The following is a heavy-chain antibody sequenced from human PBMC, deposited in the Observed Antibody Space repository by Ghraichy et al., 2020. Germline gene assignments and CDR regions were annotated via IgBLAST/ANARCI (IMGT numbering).Heavy chain of an antibody. CDR3: ARGGWAWELVDAFDI. D-gene: IGHD1-26*01. Sequence: GGSLRLSCAASGFTFSSYSMNWVRQAPGKGLEWVSYISSSSSTIYYADSVKGRFTISRDNAKNSLYLQMNSLRDEDTAVYYCARGGWAWELVDAFDIWGQGTMVTVSS. J-gene: IGHJ3*02. CDR2: ISSSSSTI. V-gene: IGHV3-48*02. CDR1: GFTFSSYS.